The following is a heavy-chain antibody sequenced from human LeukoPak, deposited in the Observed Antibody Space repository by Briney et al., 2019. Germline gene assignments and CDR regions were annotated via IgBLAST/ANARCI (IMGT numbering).Heavy chain of an antibody. CDR1: GGSMGAYY. CDR2: MYGSGSS. J-gene: IGHJ4*02. CDR3: ARGIGSRKDYFDT. D-gene: IGHD3-10*01. V-gene: IGHV4-4*07. Sequence: PSETLSLICTVSGGSMGAYYYSWIRQPAGKGLEWIGRMYGSGSSNYNPTLRSRVSMSVDTSKNQISLTLNSVTAADTAMYYCARGIGSRKDYFDTWGQGTLVTVSS.